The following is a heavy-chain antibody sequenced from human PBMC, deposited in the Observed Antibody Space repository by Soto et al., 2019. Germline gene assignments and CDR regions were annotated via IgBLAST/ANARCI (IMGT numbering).Heavy chain of an antibody. J-gene: IGHJ5*02. CDR2: IYYSGYT. CDR1: GGSMSSYY. D-gene: IGHD3-22*01. V-gene: IGHV4-59*01. CDR3: ARGDHFDSSGPFDP. Sequence: QVQLQESGPGLVKPSETLSLTCSVSGGSMSSYYWYWLRQPPGKGLECIGYIYYSGYTNYSPSLKRRVTMSVDTSKNHFSLKLSSVTAADTAVYYCARGDHFDSSGPFDPWGQGTLVTVSS.